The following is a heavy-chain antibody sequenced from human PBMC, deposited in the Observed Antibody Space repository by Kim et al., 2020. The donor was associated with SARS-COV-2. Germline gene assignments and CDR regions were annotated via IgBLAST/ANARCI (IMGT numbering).Heavy chain of an antibody. Sequence: SETLSLTCAVYGGSFSGYYWSWIRQPPGKGLEWIGEINHSGSTNYNPSLKSRVTISVDTSKNQFSLKLSSVTAADTAVYYCARAPVTLWAIDYWGQGTLV. CDR1: GGSFSGYY. D-gene: IGHD5-18*01. V-gene: IGHV4-34*01. J-gene: IGHJ4*02. CDR3: ARAPVTLWAIDY. CDR2: INHSGST.